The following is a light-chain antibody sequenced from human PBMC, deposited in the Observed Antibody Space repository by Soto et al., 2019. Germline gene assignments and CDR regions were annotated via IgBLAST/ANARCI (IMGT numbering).Light chain of an antibody. CDR1: SNDVGAYNY. CDR2: DVS. CDR3: SSYTSSSTVV. V-gene: IGLV2-14*01. J-gene: IGLJ2*01. Sequence: QSALTQPASVSGSPGQSITISCTGTSNDVGAYNYVSWYQQHPGKAPKLMIYDVSSRPSGVSNRFSGSKSGNTASLTISGLQAEDEAGYYCSSYTSSSTVVFGGGTQLTVL.